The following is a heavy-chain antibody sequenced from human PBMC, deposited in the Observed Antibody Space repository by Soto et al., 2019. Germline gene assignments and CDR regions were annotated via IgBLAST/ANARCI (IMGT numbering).Heavy chain of an antibody. CDR2: IMPIFRTP. J-gene: IGHJ6*02. CDR3: ARDNDRPQLGGNYYYILDV. Sequence: QVQLEQSGAEVKKPGSSVKVSCKASGGTFRNSAFSWVRQAPGQGLEWMGGIMPIFRTPDYAKKFQGRVTITADESTSTTYMELSGLRSDDTAVYYCARDNDRPQLGGNYYYILDVWGHGTAVTVSS. V-gene: IGHV1-69*12. CDR1: GGTFRNSA. D-gene: IGHD1-1*01.